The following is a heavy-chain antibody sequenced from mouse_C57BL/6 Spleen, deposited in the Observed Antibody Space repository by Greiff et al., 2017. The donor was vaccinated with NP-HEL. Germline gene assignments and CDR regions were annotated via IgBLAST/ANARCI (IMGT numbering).Heavy chain of an antibody. CDR1: GYTFTSYW. J-gene: IGHJ1*03. CDR3: AREGYYYGSSYRWYFDV. V-gene: IGHV1-64*01. Sequence: QVQLKQPGAELVKPGASVKLSCKASGYTFTSYWMHWVKQRPGQGLEWIGMIHPNSGSTNYNEKFKSKATLTVDKSSSTAYMQLSSLTSEDSAVYYCAREGYYYGSSYRWYFDVWGTGTTVTVSS. D-gene: IGHD1-1*01. CDR2: IHPNSGST.